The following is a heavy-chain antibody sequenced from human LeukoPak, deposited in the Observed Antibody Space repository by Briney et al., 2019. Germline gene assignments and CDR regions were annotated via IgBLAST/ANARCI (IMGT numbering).Heavy chain of an antibody. CDR2: INPNSGGT. D-gene: IGHD1-20*01. CDR1: GYTFTSYD. Sequence: GASVKVSCKASGYTFTSYDINWVRQAPGQGLEWMGWINPNSGGTNYAQKFQGRVTMTRDTSISTAYMELSRLRSDDTAVYYCARDPYNWNYDYWGQGTLVTVSS. CDR3: ARDPYNWNYDY. J-gene: IGHJ4*02. V-gene: IGHV1-2*02.